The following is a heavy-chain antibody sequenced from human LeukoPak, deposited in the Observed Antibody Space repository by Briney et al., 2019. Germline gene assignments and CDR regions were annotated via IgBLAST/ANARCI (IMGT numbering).Heavy chain of an antibody. J-gene: IGHJ3*02. Sequence: SVKVSCKASGGTFSSYAISWVRQAPGQGLEWMGGIIPIFGTANYAQKFQGRVTITTDESTSTAYMELSGLRSEDTAVYYCATRAYCGGDCYSDAFDIWGQGTMVTVSS. CDR2: IIPIFGTA. V-gene: IGHV1-69*05. CDR3: ATRAYCGGDCYSDAFDI. CDR1: GGTFSSYA. D-gene: IGHD2-21*02.